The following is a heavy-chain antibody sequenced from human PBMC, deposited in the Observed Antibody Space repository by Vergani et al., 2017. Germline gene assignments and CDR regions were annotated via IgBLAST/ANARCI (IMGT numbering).Heavy chain of an antibody. V-gene: IGHV4-59*08. CDR3: ARHIAAAGHNWVDP. Sequence: QVQLQESGPGLVKPSETLSLTCTVSGGSISSYYWSWIRQPPGKGREWIGYIYYRGSTNYNPSLKSRVTISVDTSKNQFSLKLSSVTAADTAVYYCARHIAAAGHNWVDPWGQGTLVTVSS. D-gene: IGHD6-13*01. J-gene: IGHJ5*02. CDR2: IYYRGST. CDR1: GGSISSYY.